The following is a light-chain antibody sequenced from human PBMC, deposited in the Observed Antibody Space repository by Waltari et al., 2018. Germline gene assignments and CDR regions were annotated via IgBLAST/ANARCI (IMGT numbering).Light chain of an antibody. CDR3: QQLNSYPRT. J-gene: IGKJ1*01. Sequence: DIQLTQSPSSLSTSVGDRVAITCQASQGISTHLAWYQQKPGKAPKLLIHGASTLQSGVPSRFSGSGSATEFTLTIRGLQPEDFATYYCQQLNSYPRTFGQGTKVEGK. CDR2: GAS. V-gene: IGKV1-9*01. CDR1: QGISTH.